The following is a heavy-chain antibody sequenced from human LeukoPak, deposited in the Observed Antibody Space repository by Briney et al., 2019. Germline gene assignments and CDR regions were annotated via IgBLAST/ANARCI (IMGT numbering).Heavy chain of an antibody. V-gene: IGHV3-21*06. CDR3: ARGSNCYYDSCSVDD. J-gene: IGHJ4*02. CDR2: ISRSSSHM. Sequence: VGSLSLSCTGSGFTFSDYSMNWVRQAPGAGLEWVSYISRSSSHMYYAASVEGRFTISRDNAKNSLYLQMNSLGAEDTAVYFCARGSNCYYDSCSVDDWGQGTLVTVSS. CDR1: GFTFSDYS. D-gene: IGHD2-21*02.